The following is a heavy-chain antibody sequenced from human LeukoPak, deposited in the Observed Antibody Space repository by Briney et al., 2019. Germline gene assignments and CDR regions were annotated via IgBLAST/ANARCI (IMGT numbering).Heavy chain of an antibody. Sequence: PGRSLRLSCAASGFTFTSYGMNWVRQAPGKGLEWISYFSGTGNTIYYADSVKGRFTISKDNAKNSLYLQMNSLRAEDTAVYYCARAVFYQFDYWGQGAPVTVSS. CDR2: FSGTGNTI. CDR1: GFTFTSYG. J-gene: IGHJ4*02. V-gene: IGHV3-48*04. D-gene: IGHD2-2*01. CDR3: ARAVFYQFDY.